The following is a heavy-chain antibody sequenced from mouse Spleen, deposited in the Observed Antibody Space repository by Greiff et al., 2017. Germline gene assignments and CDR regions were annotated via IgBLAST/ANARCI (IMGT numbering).Heavy chain of an antibody. CDR3: ARHDDGYYVDY. CDR1: GFTFSSYA. Sequence: EVHLVESGAGLVKLGGSLKLSCAASGFTFSSYAMSWVRQTPEKRLEWVATISSGGGNTYYPDNVKGRFTISRDNAKNTLYLQMSSLKSEDTAMYYCARHDDGYYVDYWGQGTTLTVSS. CDR2: ISSGGGNT. J-gene: IGHJ2*01. V-gene: IGHV5-9-3*01. D-gene: IGHD2-3*01.